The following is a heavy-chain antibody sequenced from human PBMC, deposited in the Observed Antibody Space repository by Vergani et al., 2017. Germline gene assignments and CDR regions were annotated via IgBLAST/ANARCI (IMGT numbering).Heavy chain of an antibody. CDR1: GFTFSSYT. CDR3: AKGCSGGSCPIDY. Sequence: EVQLVESGGGLVKPGGSLRLSCAASGFTFSSYTMNWVRQAPGKGLEWVSSISSSSSYIYYADSVKGRFTISRDNAKNSLYLQMNSLRAEDTAVYYCAKGCSGGSCPIDYWGQGTLVTVSS. CDR2: ISSSSSYI. J-gene: IGHJ4*02. V-gene: IGHV3-21*01. D-gene: IGHD2-15*01.